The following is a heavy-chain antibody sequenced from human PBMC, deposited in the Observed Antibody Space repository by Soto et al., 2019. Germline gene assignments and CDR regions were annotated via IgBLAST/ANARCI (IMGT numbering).Heavy chain of an antibody. V-gene: IGHV4-34*01. J-gene: IGHJ4*02. CDR2: INHSGST. Sequence: SETLSLACAVYCGSFSGYYWIWIRQPPGKGREWIGEINHSGSTNYNPSLKSRVTISVDTSKNQFSLKLSSVTAADTAVYYCARGSYYYDSRGSAGQIFDYWGQGTLVTVSS. CDR3: ARGSYYYDSRGSAGQIFDY. CDR1: CGSFSGYY. D-gene: IGHD3-22*01.